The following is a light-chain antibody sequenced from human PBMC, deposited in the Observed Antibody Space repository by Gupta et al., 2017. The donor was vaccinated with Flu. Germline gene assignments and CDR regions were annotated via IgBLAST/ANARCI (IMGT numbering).Light chain of an antibody. CDR2: DDR. V-gene: IGLV3-21*02. CDR3: HVWDRSSDQGV. Sequence: GQRARITCGGNNSGSKSVNWTRQKQVQATVLIGHDDRHRPSGIPERLSGYNSGKTANLNIRRVEAGDEDDYYGHVWDRSSDQGVFGGGTKLTVL. J-gene: IGLJ3*02. CDR1: NSGSKS.